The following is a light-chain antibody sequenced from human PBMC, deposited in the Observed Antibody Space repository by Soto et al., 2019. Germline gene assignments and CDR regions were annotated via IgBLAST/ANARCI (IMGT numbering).Light chain of an antibody. V-gene: IGKV3-15*01. Sequence: DTVLTQSPATLSVSQGERATLSCRASQNIKTNLAWYQHKPGQAPRLLIYGAFTGATGVPARFSGSGSGTEFTLTISSLQSEDFATYYCQQYIRWPLTFGGGTKVEIK. J-gene: IGKJ4*01. CDR2: GAF. CDR1: QNIKTN. CDR3: QQYIRWPLT.